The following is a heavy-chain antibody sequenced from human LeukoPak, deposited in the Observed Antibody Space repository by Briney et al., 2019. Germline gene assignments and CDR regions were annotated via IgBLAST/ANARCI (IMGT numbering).Heavy chain of an antibody. J-gene: IGHJ4*02. Sequence: GGSLRLSCAASGFTFSSYAMSWVRQAPGKGLEWVSAISGSGGSTYYADSVKGRFTISRDNSKNTLYLQMNSLRAEDTAVYYCAKVRSSSWHGGVDYWGQGTLVTVSS. D-gene: IGHD6-13*01. CDR1: GFTFSSYA. CDR3: AKVRSSSWHGGVDY. V-gene: IGHV3-23*01. CDR2: ISGSGGST.